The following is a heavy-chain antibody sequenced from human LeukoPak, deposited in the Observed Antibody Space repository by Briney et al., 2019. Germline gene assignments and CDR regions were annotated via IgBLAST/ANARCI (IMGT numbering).Heavy chain of an antibody. J-gene: IGHJ3*02. V-gene: IGHV4-39*01. CDR3: ARHAIVVVIAISPDAFDI. D-gene: IGHD2-21*01. CDR2: IYYSGST. Sequence: SETLSLTCTVSGGSISSSSYYWGWIRQPPGKGLEWIGSIYYSGSTYYNPSLKSRVTISVDTSKNQFSLKLSSVTAADPAVYYCARHAIVVVIAISPDAFDIWGQGTMVTVSS. CDR1: GGSISSSSYY.